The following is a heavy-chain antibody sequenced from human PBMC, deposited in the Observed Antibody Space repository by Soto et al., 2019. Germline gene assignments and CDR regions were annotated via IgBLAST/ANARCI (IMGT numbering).Heavy chain of an antibody. Sequence: SVNVSCKSSGGTFISCSISWVRQAPGQGLEWMGGIIPIFGTANYAQKFQGRVTITADKSTSTAYMELSSLRSEDTAVYYCARHLTSGAFDIWGQGTMVTVSS. D-gene: IGHD3-3*02. CDR1: GGTFISCS. J-gene: IGHJ3*02. V-gene: IGHV1-69*06. CDR2: IIPIFGTA. CDR3: ARHLTSGAFDI.